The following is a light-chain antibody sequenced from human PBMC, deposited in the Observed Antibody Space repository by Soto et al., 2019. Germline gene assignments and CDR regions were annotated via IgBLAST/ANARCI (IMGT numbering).Light chain of an antibody. V-gene: IGKV1-5*03. Sequence: DIQMTQSPSTLSASVRDTVTITCRASRSISRWLAWYQQKPGKAPKLLIYKASSLESGVPSRFNGSGSGTEFTLTITSLQPDDFATYYCQQYNSWTFGQGTKVEIK. CDR3: QQYNSWT. CDR1: RSISRW. J-gene: IGKJ1*01. CDR2: KAS.